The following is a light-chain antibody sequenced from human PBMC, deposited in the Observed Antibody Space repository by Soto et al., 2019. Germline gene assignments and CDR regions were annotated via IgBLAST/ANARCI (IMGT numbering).Light chain of an antibody. V-gene: IGLV2-14*01. J-gene: IGLJ1*01. CDR3: SSYTSSSI. Sequence: QSALTQPASVSGSPGQSITISCTGTSSDVGGYNYVSWYQQHPGKAPKLIIYDVSNRPSGVSNRFSGSKSGNTASLTISGLQAEDEADYYCSSYTSSSIFGTGTKVTVL. CDR1: SSDVGGYNY. CDR2: DVS.